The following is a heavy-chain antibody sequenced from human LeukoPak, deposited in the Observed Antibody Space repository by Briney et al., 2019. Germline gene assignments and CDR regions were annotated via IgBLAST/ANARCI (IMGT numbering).Heavy chain of an antibody. Sequence: PSETLSLTCVVSGGSFSGYYWSWIRQPPGKGLEWIGEIKHGGRPNYNPSLKSRVTISVDTSKNQFSLKLSSVTAADTAVYYCARESTAATPSFDSWGQGALVTVSS. V-gene: IGHV4-34*01. CDR2: IKHGGRP. CDR1: GGSFSGYY. CDR3: ARESTAATPSFDS. J-gene: IGHJ4*02. D-gene: IGHD4-17*01.